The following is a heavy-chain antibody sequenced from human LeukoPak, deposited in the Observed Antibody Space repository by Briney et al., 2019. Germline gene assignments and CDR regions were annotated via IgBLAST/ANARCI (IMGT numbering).Heavy chain of an antibody. J-gene: IGHJ6*03. D-gene: IGHD3-22*01. CDR2: INHSGST. Sequence: PSETLSLTCAVYGGSFSGYYWSWIRQPPGKGLEWIGEINHSGSTNYNPSLKSRVTISVDTSKNQFSLKLSSVTAADTAVYYCARAPRWMCFYSSGCPAPYRYYYYMDVWGKGTTVTVSS. CDR3: ARAPRWMCFYSSGCPAPYRYYYYMDV. V-gene: IGHV4-34*01. CDR1: GGSFSGYY.